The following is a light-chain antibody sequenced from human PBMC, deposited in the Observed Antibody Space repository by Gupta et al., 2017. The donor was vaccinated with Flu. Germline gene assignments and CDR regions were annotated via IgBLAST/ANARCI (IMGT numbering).Light chain of an antibody. J-gene: IGLJ3*02. V-gene: IGLV2-8*01. CDR3: SSYAGSNNLV. Sequence: QPALTQPPSASGSPGQSVTISCTGTGSDIGTYNYVSWYRQHPGKAPKLMIVEVNKRPSGVPDRFSGSKSGSTAYLTVSGLQAEDEADYYCSSYAGSNNLVFGGGTKLTVL. CDR1: GSDIGTYNY. CDR2: EVN.